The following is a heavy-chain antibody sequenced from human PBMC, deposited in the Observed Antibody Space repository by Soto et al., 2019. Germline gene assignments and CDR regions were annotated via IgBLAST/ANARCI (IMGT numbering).Heavy chain of an antibody. CDR3: ARHVEGTLTNYGSGSYYNPRSDWFDP. CDR2: IYPGDSDT. D-gene: IGHD3-10*01. Sequence: PGESLKISCKGLGNSFNNWIGWVRQMPGKGLEGVGIIYPGDSDTRYSPSFQGQVTISADKSISTAYLQWSSLKASDTAMYYCARHVEGTLTNYGSGSYYNPRSDWFDPWGQGTLVTVSS. J-gene: IGHJ5*02. CDR1: GNSFNNW. V-gene: IGHV5-51*01.